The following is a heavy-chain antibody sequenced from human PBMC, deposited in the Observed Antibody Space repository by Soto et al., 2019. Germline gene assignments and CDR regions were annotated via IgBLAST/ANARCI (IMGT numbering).Heavy chain of an antibody. Sequence: PLETLSLTCTVSGGSISNYYWTWIRQPPGKGLEWIGYIYYSGSTNYNPSLKSRVTISMDTSKNQFSLKLSSVTAADTAVYYCARDLGANSYYYPGMDVWGQGTTVPVSS. CDR3: ARDLGANSYYYPGMDV. J-gene: IGHJ6*01. CDR2: IYYSGST. CDR1: GGSISNYY. V-gene: IGHV4-59*01. D-gene: IGHD2-15*01.